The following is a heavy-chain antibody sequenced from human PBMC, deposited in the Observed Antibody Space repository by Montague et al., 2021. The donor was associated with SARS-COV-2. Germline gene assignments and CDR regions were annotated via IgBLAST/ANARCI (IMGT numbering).Heavy chain of an antibody. CDR1: GGSITNSNYY. CDR2: IFYNGST. D-gene: IGHD2-2*01. Sequence: SETLSLTCSVSGGSITNSNYYWVWIRQPPGKGLEWIGRIFYNGSTYYNPYFKSRLTLSVDTSKNQFSLRLRSVTAADTAVYFCARLSWIPTAEHLTFDYWGQGALVTISS. V-gene: IGHV4-39*01. J-gene: IGHJ4*02. CDR3: ARLSWIPTAEHLTFDY.